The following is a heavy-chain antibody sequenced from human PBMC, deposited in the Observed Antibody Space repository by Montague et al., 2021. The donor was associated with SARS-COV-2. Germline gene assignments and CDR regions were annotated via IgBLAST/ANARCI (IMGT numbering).Heavy chain of an antibody. CDR3: ARAVSVRRAVNWFDP. V-gene: IGHV4-59*11. CDR2: IYYSGGI. D-gene: IGHD3-10*01. Sequence: SETLSPTCTVSGGSMSDHYWARIWQPPGKGLEWLAYIYYSGGINSNASLKSRVTMSVDTSKNQFSLKLTSVTAADTAVYYCARAVSVRRAVNWFDPWGQGTLVTVSS. J-gene: IGHJ5*02. CDR1: GGSMSDHY.